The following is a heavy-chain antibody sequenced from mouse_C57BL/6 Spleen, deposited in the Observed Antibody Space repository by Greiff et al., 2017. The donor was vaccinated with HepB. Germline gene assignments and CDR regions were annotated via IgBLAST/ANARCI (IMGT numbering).Heavy chain of an antibody. V-gene: IGHV1-15*01. CDR2: IDPETGGT. CDR3: TSATVTAMDY. J-gene: IGHJ4*01. Sequence: QVQLKQSGAELVRPGASVTLSCKASGYTLTDYEMHWVKQTPVHGLEWIGAIDPETGGTAYNQKFKGKAILTADKSSSTAYMELRSLTSEDSAVYYCTSATVTAMDYWGQGTSVTVSS. D-gene: IGHD1-1*01. CDR1: GYTLTDYE.